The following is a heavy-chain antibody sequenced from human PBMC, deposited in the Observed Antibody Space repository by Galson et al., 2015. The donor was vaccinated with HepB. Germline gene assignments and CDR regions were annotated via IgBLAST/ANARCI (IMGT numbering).Heavy chain of an antibody. CDR2: ISYDGSNK. Sequence: SLRLSCAASGFTFSSYAMHWVRQAPGKGLEWVAVISYDGSNKYYADSVKGRFTISRDNSKNTLYLQMNSLRAEDTAVYYCARALYDFWSCSISPSDYWGQGTLVTVSS. CDR1: GFTFSSYA. V-gene: IGHV3-30-3*01. CDR3: ARALYDFWSCSISPSDY. D-gene: IGHD3-3*01. J-gene: IGHJ4*02.